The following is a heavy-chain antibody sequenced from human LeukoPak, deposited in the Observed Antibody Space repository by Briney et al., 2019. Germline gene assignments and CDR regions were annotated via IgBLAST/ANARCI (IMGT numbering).Heavy chain of an antibody. CDR2: ISWNSGSI. D-gene: IGHD3-22*01. J-gene: IGHJ4*02. CDR1: GFTFDDYA. V-gene: IGHV3-9*01. Sequence: GGSPRLSCAASGFTFDDYAMHWARQAPGKGLEWVSGISWNSGSIGYADSVKGRFTISRDNAKNSLYLQMNSLRAEDTALYYCAKSRNPYYYDSSGYPFDYWGQGTLVTVSS. CDR3: AKSRNPYYYDSSGYPFDY.